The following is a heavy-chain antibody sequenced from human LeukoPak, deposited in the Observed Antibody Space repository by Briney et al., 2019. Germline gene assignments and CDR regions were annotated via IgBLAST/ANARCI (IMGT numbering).Heavy chain of an antibody. D-gene: IGHD3-16*02. CDR3: AKSLYGGCDY. J-gene: IGHJ4*02. CDR1: GFSFSTYA. V-gene: IGHV3-23*01. CDR2: VNGNGGST. Sequence: GGSLRLSCAASGFSFSTYAMSWVRQAPGKGPEWVSGVNGNGGSTSYADSVKGRFTIFRDNSKNTVYLQMNSLRVEDTAVYYCAKSLYGGCDYWGQGTVVTVSS.